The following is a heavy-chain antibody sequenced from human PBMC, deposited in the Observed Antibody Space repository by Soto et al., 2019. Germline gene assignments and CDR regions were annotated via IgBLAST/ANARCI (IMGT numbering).Heavy chain of an antibody. CDR3: AKEIAAAGTPGYYYYYGMDV. J-gene: IGHJ6*02. Sequence: RSIRHPYAAAGLNIRSHAMRWVSQAPGKGLEWVSAISGSGGSTYYADSVKGRFTISRDNSKNTLYLQMNSLRAEDTAVYYCAKEIAAAGTPGYYYYYGMDVWGQGTTVTVSS. D-gene: IGHD6-13*01. CDR1: GLNIRSHA. CDR2: ISGSGGST. V-gene: IGHV3-23*01.